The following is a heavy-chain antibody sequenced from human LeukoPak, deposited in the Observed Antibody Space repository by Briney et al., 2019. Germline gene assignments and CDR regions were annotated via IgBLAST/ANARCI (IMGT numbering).Heavy chain of an antibody. CDR1: GYSISSGYY. J-gene: IGHJ3*02. V-gene: IGHV4-38-2*02. D-gene: IGHD1-26*01. CDR3: ATGSLHDAFDI. CDR2: IYHSGST. Sequence: SETLSLTCTVSGYSISSGYYWGWIRQPPGKGLEWIGSIYHSGSTYYNPSLKSRVTISVDTSKNQFSLKLSSVTAADTAVYYCATGSLHDAFDIWGQGTMVTVSS.